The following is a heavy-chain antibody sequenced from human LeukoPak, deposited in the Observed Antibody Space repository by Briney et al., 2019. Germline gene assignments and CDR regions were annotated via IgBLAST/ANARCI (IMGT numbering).Heavy chain of an antibody. V-gene: IGHV3-74*01. D-gene: IGHD2-2*01. CDR3: WVPATAGEGDY. CDR1: GFTFDGYW. CDR2: INSDGSTT. Sequence: GGSLRLSCAASGFTFDGYWMHWVRQAPGKGLVWVSRINSDGSTTNYADSVMGRFTISRDNSKNTLYLQMDSLTAEDTAVYYCWVPATAGEGDYWGQGTLVTVSS. J-gene: IGHJ4*02.